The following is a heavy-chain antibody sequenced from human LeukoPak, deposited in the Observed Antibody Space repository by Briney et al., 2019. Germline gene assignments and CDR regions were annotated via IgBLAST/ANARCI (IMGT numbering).Heavy chain of an antibody. Sequence: RGSLRLSCAASGFTFDDYAMHWVRQAPGKGLEWVAVISYDGSNKYYADSVRGRFTISRDNSKNTLYLQINSLRAEDTAVYYCASPVGSYNILTSSFDYWGRGTLVTVSS. V-gene: IGHV3-30*03. D-gene: IGHD3-9*01. J-gene: IGHJ4*02. CDR3: ASPVGSYNILTSSFDY. CDR2: ISYDGSNK. CDR1: GFTFDDYA.